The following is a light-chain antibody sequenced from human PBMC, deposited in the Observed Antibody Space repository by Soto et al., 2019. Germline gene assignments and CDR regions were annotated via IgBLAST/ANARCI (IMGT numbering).Light chain of an antibody. Sequence: DIQMTQSPSTLSASVGDRVTITCRASQSISSWLAWYQQKPGKAPKLLIYKASSLASGVPSRFSGSGSGTEVTRTISRLQPDDFAPYYCQQYKSYPVTFGQGTKLEIK. V-gene: IGKV1-5*03. CDR3: QQYKSYPVT. J-gene: IGKJ2*01. CDR2: KAS. CDR1: QSISSW.